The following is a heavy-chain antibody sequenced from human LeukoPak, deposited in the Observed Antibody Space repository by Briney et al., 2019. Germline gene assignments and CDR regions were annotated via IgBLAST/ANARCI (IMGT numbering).Heavy chain of an antibody. CDR2: IIPILGIA. Sequence: SVRVSCKASGGTFSSYAISWVRQAPGQGLEWMGRIIPILGIANYAQKFQGRVTITADKSTSTAYMELSSLRSEDTAVYYCARVVSYNWFDPWGQGTLVTVSS. V-gene: IGHV1-69*04. D-gene: IGHD3-10*01. J-gene: IGHJ5*02. CDR1: GGTFSSYA. CDR3: ARVVSYNWFDP.